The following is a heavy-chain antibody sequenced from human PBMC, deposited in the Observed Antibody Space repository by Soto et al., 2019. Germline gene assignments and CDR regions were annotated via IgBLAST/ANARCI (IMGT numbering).Heavy chain of an antibody. Sequence: PGESLKISCKGSGFSFTNYWISRVRQMPGKGLEWMGNIDPVDSYANYSPSFQGHVTFSVDTSISTAYLQWSSLKASDTAMYFCARIESIARNWFDPWGQGTLVTVSS. V-gene: IGHV5-10-1*01. J-gene: IGHJ5*02. CDR3: ARIESIARNWFDP. CDR1: GFSFTNYW. CDR2: IDPVDSYA. D-gene: IGHD6-13*01.